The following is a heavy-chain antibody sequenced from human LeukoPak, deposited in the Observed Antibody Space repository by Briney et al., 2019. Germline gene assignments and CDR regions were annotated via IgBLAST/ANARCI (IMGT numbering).Heavy chain of an antibody. Sequence: SQTLSLTCTVSGGSISSYYWSWIRRPPGKGLEWIGYIYYSGSTNYNPSLKSRVTISVDTSKNQFSLKLSSVTAADTAVYYCASLYYDILTGYYGNAFDIWGQGTMVTVSS. J-gene: IGHJ3*02. V-gene: IGHV4-59*12. CDR1: GGSISSYY. CDR3: ASLYYDILTGYYGNAFDI. D-gene: IGHD3-9*01. CDR2: IYYSGST.